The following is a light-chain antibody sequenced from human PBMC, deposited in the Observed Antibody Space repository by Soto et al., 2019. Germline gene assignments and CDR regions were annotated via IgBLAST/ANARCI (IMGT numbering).Light chain of an antibody. CDR3: QQDGSSPFT. J-gene: IGKJ2*01. CDR1: QSVSSSY. Sequence: EIVLTQSPGTLSLSPGERATLSCRASQSVSSSYLAWYQQKPGQAPRLLIYGASSSATGIPGRFSGSGSGTDFTLTISRLEPEDFAVYYCQQDGSSPFTFGQGTKLEIK. CDR2: GAS. V-gene: IGKV3-20*01.